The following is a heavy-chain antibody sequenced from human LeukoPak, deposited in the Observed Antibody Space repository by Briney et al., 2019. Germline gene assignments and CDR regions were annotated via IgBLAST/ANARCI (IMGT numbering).Heavy chain of an antibody. V-gene: IGHV1-69*04. CDR2: IIPIFGIA. CDR3: ARALVTTPQGYYYGMDV. D-gene: IGHD4-11*01. CDR1: GGTFSSYA. Sequence: ASVKVSCKASGGTFSSYAISWVRQAPGQGLEWMGRIIPIFGIANYAQKFQGRVTITADKSTSTAYMELSSLRSEDTAVYCCARALVTTPQGYYYGMDVWAKGPRSPSP. J-gene: IGHJ6*02.